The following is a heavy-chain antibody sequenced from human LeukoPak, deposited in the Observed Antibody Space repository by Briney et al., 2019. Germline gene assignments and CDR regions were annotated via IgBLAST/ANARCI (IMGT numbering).Heavy chain of an antibody. D-gene: IGHD4-17*01. CDR3: ARDPGGDYGLDY. CDR2: IWYDGNNE. V-gene: IGHV3-33*01. J-gene: IGHJ4*02. CDR1: GFTFRSYV. Sequence: GGSLRLSCAASGFTFRSYVIHWVRQAAGKGLEWVALIWYDGNNEYYADSVKGRFTISRDNSKNTVYLQMNSLRAEDTAVYSCARDPGGDYGLDYWGQRTLVTVSS.